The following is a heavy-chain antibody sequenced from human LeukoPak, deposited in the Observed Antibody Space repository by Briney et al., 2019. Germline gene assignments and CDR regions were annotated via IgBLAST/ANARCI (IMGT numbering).Heavy chain of an antibody. Sequence: ASVTVSCKASGYTFTSYYMHWVRQAPGQGLEWMGIINPSGGSTSYAQKFQGRVTMTRDTSTSTVYMELSSLRSEDTAVYYCARHFHWWGPLGAFDYWGQGTLVTVSS. J-gene: IGHJ4*02. CDR3: ARHFHWWGPLGAFDY. V-gene: IGHV1-46*01. CDR2: INPSGGST. CDR1: GYTFTSYY. D-gene: IGHD3-9*01.